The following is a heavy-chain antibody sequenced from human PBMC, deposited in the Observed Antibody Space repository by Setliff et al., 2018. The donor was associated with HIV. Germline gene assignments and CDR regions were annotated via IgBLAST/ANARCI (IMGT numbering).Heavy chain of an antibody. CDR2: IYYTGIT. CDR1: GGSVTSYL. D-gene: IGHD6-13*01. V-gene: IGHV4-59*02. CDR3: ARVPTSSWYVTTQRTKEYFHH. J-gene: IGHJ1*01. Sequence: PSETLSLTCSISGGSVTSYLWHWFRQPPGKGLEWIGYIYYTGITDNNPSLEGRVTISVDTSKNQVSLRLKSVTTADTAVYYCARVPTSSWYVTTQRTKEYFHHWGQGTLVTVLL.